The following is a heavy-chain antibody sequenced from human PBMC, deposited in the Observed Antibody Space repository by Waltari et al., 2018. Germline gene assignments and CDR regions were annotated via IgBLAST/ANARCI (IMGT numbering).Heavy chain of an antibody. Sequence: QVQLQESGPGLVKPSETLSLTCTVSGYSISSGYYWGWIRQPPGKGLEWIGSIYHSGSTYYNPSLKSRVTISVDTSKNQFSLKLSSVTAADTAVYYCARGASQYQLLYYFDYWGQGTLVTVSS. CDR2: IYHSGST. V-gene: IGHV4-38-2*02. CDR3: ARGASQYQLLYYFDY. D-gene: IGHD2-2*01. CDR1: GYSISSGYY. J-gene: IGHJ4*02.